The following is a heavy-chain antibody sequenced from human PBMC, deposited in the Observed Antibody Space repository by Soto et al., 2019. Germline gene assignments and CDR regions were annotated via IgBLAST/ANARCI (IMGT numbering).Heavy chain of an antibody. J-gene: IGHJ4*02. V-gene: IGHV4-39*01. D-gene: IGHD2-8*01. CDR1: GGSISSSSYY. CDR3: ARRNGGLFDY. Sequence: ASETLSLTCTVSGGSISSSSYYWGWIRQPPGKGLEWIGSIYYSGSTYYNPSLKSRVTISVDTSKNQFSLKLSSVTAADTAVYYCARRNGGLFDYWGQGTLVTVSS. CDR2: IYYSGST.